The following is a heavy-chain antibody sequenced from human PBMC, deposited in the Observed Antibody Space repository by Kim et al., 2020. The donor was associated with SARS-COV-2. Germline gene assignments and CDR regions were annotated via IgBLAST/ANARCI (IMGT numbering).Heavy chain of an antibody. V-gene: IGHV4-59*08. J-gene: IGHJ5*02. CDR2: IYYSGST. CDR3: ARWGLYDSSGYYYNWFDP. CDR1: GGSISSYY. D-gene: IGHD3-22*01. Sequence: SETLSLTCTVSGGSISSYYWSWIRQPPGKGLEWIGYIYYSGSTNYNPSLKSRVTISVDTSKNQFSLKLSSVTAADTAAYYCARWGLYDSSGYYYNWFDPWGQGTLVTVSS.